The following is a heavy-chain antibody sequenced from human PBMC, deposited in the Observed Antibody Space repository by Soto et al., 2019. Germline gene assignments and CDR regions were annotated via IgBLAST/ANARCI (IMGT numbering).Heavy chain of an antibody. J-gene: IGHJ6*02. Sequence: SETLSLTCTVSGGSISSGDHYWSWIRQPPGKGLEWIGYIYYSGTTYYNPSLKSRVTISVDTSENQFSLKVNSVTAADTAVYYCARALIQLWPHYYYGMDVWGQGTMVTVSS. V-gene: IGHV4-30-4*01. CDR3: ARALIQLWPHYYYGMDV. CDR1: GGSISSGDHY. CDR2: IYYSGTT. D-gene: IGHD5-18*01.